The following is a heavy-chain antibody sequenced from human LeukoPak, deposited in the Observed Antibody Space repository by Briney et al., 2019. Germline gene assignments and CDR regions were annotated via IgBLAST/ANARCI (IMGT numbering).Heavy chain of an antibody. CDR2: INHNGNT. CDR1: GGSISSSSYY. D-gene: IGHD1-26*01. V-gene: IGHV4-39*07. CDR3: ARKAVGPTSNFFDY. Sequence: SETLSLTCTVSGGSISSSSYYWGWIRQPPGKGLEWIGEINHNGNTNYNPSLKSRLTMSVDTSKNQISLRLNSVTAADTAVYYCARKAVGPTSNFFDYWGQGTLVTVSS. J-gene: IGHJ4*02.